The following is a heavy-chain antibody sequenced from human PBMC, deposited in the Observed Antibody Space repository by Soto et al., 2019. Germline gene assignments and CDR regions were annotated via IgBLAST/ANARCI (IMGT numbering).Heavy chain of an antibody. Sequence: SETLSLTCAVYGGSFSGYYWSWIRQPPGKGLEWIGEINHSGSTNYNPSLKSRVTISVDTSKNQFSLKLSSVTAADTAVYYCARSRAAAGSDAFDIWGQGTMVTVSS. J-gene: IGHJ3*02. D-gene: IGHD6-13*01. V-gene: IGHV4-34*01. CDR2: INHSGST. CDR3: ARSRAAAGSDAFDI. CDR1: GGSFSGYY.